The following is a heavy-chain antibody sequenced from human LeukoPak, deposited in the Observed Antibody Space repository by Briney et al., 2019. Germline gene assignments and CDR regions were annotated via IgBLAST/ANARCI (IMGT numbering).Heavy chain of an antibody. CDR3: ARGVMGYYYYYMDV. V-gene: IGHV4-38-2*02. D-gene: IGHD3-16*01. CDR2: IYHSGST. CDR1: GYFPSSGYY. J-gene: IGHJ6*03. Sequence: SETLSLTCTVSGYFPSSGYYWGWVRQPPGKGLEWIGSIYHSGSTYYNPSLTSRVTISVDTSKNQSSLKLSSVTAADTTVYYCARGVMGYYYYYMDVWGKGTTVTVSS.